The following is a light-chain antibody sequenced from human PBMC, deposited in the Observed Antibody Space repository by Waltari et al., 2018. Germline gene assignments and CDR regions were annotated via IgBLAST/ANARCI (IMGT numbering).Light chain of an antibody. CDR1: QSISTY. V-gene: IGKV1-39*01. Sequence: DIQMTQSPSSLSASVGDRVTITCRATQSISTYLNWYLQKPGKAPKLLIYAASSLQSGAPSRFSGSGSGTEFTLTITSLQPEDFATYYCQQSYSTPFTFGPGTRVDIK. CDR3: QQSYSTPFT. CDR2: AAS. J-gene: IGKJ3*01.